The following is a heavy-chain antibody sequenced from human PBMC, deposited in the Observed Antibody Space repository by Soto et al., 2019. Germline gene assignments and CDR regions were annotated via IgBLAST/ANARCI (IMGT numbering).Heavy chain of an antibody. CDR1: GGSISSSSYY. CDR2: IYYSGST. D-gene: IGHD6-13*01. Sequence: SETLSLTCTVSGGSISSSSYYWGWIRQPPGKGLEWIGSIYYSGSTYYNPSLKSRVTISVDTSKNQFSLKLSSVTAADTAVYYCARGIAAAGSNWFDPWGQGTLVTVSS. J-gene: IGHJ5*02. CDR3: ARGIAAAGSNWFDP. V-gene: IGHV4-39*01.